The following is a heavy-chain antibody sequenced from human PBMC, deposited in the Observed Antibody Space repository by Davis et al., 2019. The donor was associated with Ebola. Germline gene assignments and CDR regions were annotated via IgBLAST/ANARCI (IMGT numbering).Heavy chain of an antibody. CDR2: ISASGDAT. V-gene: IGHV3-23*01. CDR3: ARRGAGGYWWGAFDY. J-gene: IGHJ4*02. Sequence: GESLKISCAASGFTFTNVWMNWVRQAPGKGLEWVSAISASGDATFYADSVKGRFTISSDHSKNMLSLEMNNLRAEDAAIYYCARRGAGGYWWGAFDYWGQGTRVTVSS. D-gene: IGHD2-21*01. CDR1: GFTFTNVW.